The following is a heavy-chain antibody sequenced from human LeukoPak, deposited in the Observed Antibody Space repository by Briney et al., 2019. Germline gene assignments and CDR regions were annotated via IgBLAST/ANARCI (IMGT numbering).Heavy chain of an antibody. Sequence: GGSLRLSCAASGFTFNSYAMSWVRQAPGKGLEWVSRISSGGGSTYYADSVKGRFTISRDNSKNTLYLQMNSLRAEDTAVYYCAKDRLTSSGPELNWGQGTLVTVSS. D-gene: IGHD3-22*01. CDR1: GFTFNSYA. CDR2: ISSGGGST. CDR3: AKDRLTSSGPELN. J-gene: IGHJ4*02. V-gene: IGHV3-23*01.